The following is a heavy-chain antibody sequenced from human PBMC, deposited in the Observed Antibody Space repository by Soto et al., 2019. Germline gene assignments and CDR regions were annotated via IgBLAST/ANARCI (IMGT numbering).Heavy chain of an antibody. CDR2: ISPNSGAT. CDR1: GYTFTGYY. Sequence: QVQLVQSGAEVKKPGASVKVSCKASGYTFTGYYMHWVRQAPGQGLEWMGWISPNSGATNYAQNFQGGVTMTRDTSISTAYMELRGLTSDDTAVYFCAREAVTGTAGLDYWGQGTLVTVSS. J-gene: IGHJ4*02. CDR3: AREAVTGTAGLDY. V-gene: IGHV1-2*02. D-gene: IGHD6-19*01.